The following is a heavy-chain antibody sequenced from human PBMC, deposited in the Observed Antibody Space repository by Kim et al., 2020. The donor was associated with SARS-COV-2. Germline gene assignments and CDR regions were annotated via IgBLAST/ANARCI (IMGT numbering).Heavy chain of an antibody. J-gene: IGHJ4*02. CDR3: ARHVQGGAAAGTGFDY. D-gene: IGHD6-13*01. Sequence: SLKSRVTISVDTSKNQFSLKLSSVTAADTAVYYCARHVQGGAAAGTGFDYWGQGTLVTVSS. V-gene: IGHV4-39*01.